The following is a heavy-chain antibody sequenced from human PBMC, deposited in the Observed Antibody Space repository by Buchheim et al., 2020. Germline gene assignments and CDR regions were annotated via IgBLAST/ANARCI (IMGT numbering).Heavy chain of an antibody. J-gene: IGHJ4*02. CDR3: AEAIRASDY. D-gene: IGHD3-10*01. CDR2: ISDSGVTT. CDR1: GFTFSSYA. V-gene: IGHV3-23*01. Sequence: EVQLLESGGGLVQPGGSLRLSCAASGFTFSSYAMSWVRQVPGKGLEWVSSISDSGVTTSFADSVKGRCTISRDNSKNTLYLQMNSLRAEDTAVYYCAEAIRASDYWGQGTL.